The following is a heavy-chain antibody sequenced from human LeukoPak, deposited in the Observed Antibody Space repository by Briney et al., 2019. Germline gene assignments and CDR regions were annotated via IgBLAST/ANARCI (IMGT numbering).Heavy chain of an antibody. D-gene: IGHD3-9*01. CDR3: ARDYDILTGSNWFDP. V-gene: IGHV1-18*01. CDR1: GYTFTSYG. J-gene: IGHJ5*02. CDR2: ISAYNGNT. Sequence: GASVKASCKASGYTFTSYGISWVRQAPGQGLEWMGWISAYNGNTNYAQKLQGRVTMTTDTSTSTAYMELRSLRSDDTAVYYCARDYDILTGSNWFDPWGQGTLVTVSS.